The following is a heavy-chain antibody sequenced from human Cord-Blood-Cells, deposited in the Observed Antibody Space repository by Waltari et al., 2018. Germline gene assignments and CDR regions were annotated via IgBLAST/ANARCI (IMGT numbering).Heavy chain of an antibody. J-gene: IGHJ4*02. CDR3: ARTQFWSGYYFDY. CDR2: IIPIFGTA. Sequence: QVQLVQSGAEVKKPGSSVKVSCKASGGTFSSCAISWVLRAPGQGLEWMGGIIPIFGTANYAQKFQGRVTITADESTSTAYMELSSLRSEDTAVYYCARTQFWSGYYFDYWGQGTLVTVSS. V-gene: IGHV1-69*01. D-gene: IGHD3-3*01. CDR1: GGTFSSCA.